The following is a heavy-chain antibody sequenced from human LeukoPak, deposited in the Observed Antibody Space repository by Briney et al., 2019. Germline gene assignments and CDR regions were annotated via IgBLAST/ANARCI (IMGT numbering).Heavy chain of an antibody. CDR2: MNPSGGNT. V-gene: IGHV1-8*01. CDR3: ARGCSGGSCNGMDV. J-gene: IGHJ6*02. CDR1: GYTFTSYD. D-gene: IGHD2-15*01. Sequence: ASVRVSCKASGYTFTSYDINWVRQATGRGLEWMGWMNPSGGNTGYAQKFLGRVTMTRGTSIRTAYMDLSNLRSEDTAVYFCARGCSGGSCNGMDVWGQGTTVTVSS.